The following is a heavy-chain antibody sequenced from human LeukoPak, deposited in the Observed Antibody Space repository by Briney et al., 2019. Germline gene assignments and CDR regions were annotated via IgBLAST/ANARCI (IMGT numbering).Heavy chain of an antibody. CDR3: ASLTSYYYDSSRGVNAFDI. CDR1: GYTLTELS. J-gene: IGHJ3*02. V-gene: IGHV1-24*01. Sequence: ASVKVSCKVSGYTLTELSMHWVRQAPGKGLEWMGGFDPEDGETIYAQKFQGRVTMTEDTSADTAYMELSSLRSEDTAVHYCASLTSYYYDSSRGVNAFDIWGQGTMVTVSS. D-gene: IGHD3-22*01. CDR2: FDPEDGET.